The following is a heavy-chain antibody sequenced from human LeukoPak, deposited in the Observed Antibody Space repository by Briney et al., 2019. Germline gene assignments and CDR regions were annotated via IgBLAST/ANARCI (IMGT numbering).Heavy chain of an antibody. D-gene: IGHD5-18*01. J-gene: IGHJ4*02. CDR3: AREGQLWSIDY. V-gene: IGHV4-59*01. Sequence: SETLPLTCTVSGGPISSYYWSWIRQPPGKGLEWVGCIYYSGSTNYNPSLKSRVTISVDTSKNQFSLKLSSVTAADTAVYYCAREGQLWSIDYWGQGTLVTVSS. CDR2: IYYSGST. CDR1: GGPISSYY.